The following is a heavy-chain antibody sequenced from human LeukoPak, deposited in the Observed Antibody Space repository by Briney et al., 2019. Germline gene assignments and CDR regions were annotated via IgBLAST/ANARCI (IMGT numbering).Heavy chain of an antibody. Sequence: ASVKVSCKASGGTFSSYAISWVRQAPGQGLEWMGGTIPIFGTANYAQKFQGRVTITTDESTSTAYMELSSLRSEDTAVYYCTLFMTTVTHDAFDIWGQGTMVTVSS. CDR1: GGTFSSYA. D-gene: IGHD4-11*01. CDR3: TLFMTTVTHDAFDI. CDR2: TIPIFGTA. J-gene: IGHJ3*02. V-gene: IGHV1-69*05.